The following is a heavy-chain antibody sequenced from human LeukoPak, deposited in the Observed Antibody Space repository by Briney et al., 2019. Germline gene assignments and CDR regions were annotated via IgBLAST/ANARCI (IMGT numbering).Heavy chain of an antibody. V-gene: IGHV3-30*02. D-gene: IGHD3-10*01. Sequence: PGGSLRLSCAASGFTFSSYGMHWVRQAPGKGLEWVAFIRYDGSNKYYADSVKGRFTISRDNSKNTLYLQMNSLRAEDTAVYYCAKATQLLWFGELLYVDYWGQGTLVTVSS. J-gene: IGHJ4*02. CDR1: GFTFSSYG. CDR2: IRYDGSNK. CDR3: AKATQLLWFGELLYVDY.